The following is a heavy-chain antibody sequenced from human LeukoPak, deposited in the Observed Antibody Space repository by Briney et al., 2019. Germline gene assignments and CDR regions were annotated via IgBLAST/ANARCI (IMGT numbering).Heavy chain of an antibody. CDR3: ARDRRRVVPAAPYNWFDP. Sequence: ASVKVSCKASGYTFTGYYMHWVRQAPGRGLEWMGWINPNSGGTNYAQKFQGRVTMTRDTSISTAYMELSRLRSDDTAVYYCARDRRRVVPAAPYNWFDPWGQGTLVTVSS. D-gene: IGHD2-2*01. CDR2: INPNSGGT. CDR1: GYTFTGYY. V-gene: IGHV1-2*02. J-gene: IGHJ5*02.